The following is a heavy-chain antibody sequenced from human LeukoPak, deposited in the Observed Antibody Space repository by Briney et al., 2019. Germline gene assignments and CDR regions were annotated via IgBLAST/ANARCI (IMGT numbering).Heavy chain of an antibody. V-gene: IGHV3-7*04. J-gene: IGHJ4*02. D-gene: IGHD3-22*01. CDR1: GFTFSSFW. CDR2: IKQDGSEK. Sequence: GGSLRLSCAASGFTFSSFWMSCVRQARGKGLEWVANIKQDGSEKYYVDSVKGRFAISRDNAKNSLYQQMNSLRAEDTAVYYCARDRVRFDYYDSSGYSLWGQGTLVTVSS. CDR3: ARDRVRFDYYDSSGYSL.